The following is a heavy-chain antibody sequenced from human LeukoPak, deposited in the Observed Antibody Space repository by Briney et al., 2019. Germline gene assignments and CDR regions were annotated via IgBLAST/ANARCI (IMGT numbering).Heavy chain of an antibody. CDR2: INHSGST. CDR3: ARPIAAATGHHPFDY. V-gene: IGHV4-34*01. J-gene: IGHJ4*02. D-gene: IGHD6-25*01. Sequence: SETLSLTCAVYGGSFSGYYWSWIRQPPGKGLEWIGEINHSGSTNYNPSLKSRVTVSVDTSKNQFSLKLSSVTAADTAVYYCARPIAAATGHHPFDYWGQGTLVTVSS. CDR1: GGSFSGYY.